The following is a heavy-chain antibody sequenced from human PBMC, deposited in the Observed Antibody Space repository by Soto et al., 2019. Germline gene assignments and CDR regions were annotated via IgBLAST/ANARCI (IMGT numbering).Heavy chain of an antibody. D-gene: IGHD1-26*01. V-gene: IGHV3-11*05. Sequence: QVHLVESGGGLVKPGGSLRLSCAASGFTFSGYSLAWIRQAPGKGLEWLSYISESSSRTCYADSVKGRFTISRDNAKNTLSVQMNSMRIEETAVYYWFSGQYSMRRWWYSANWGQGSRVSFSS. CDR1: GFTFSGYS. J-gene: IGHJ4*02. CDR2: ISESSSRT. CDR3: FSGQYSMRRWWYSAN.